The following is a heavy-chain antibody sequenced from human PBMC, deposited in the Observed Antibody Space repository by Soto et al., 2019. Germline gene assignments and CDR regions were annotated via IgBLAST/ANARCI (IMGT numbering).Heavy chain of an antibody. D-gene: IGHD3-22*01. CDR3: ARINYYDSSGYY. CDR2: IDWDDDK. Sequence: TLSLTCTVSGGSISSYYWSWIRQPPEKALEWLALIDWDDDKYYSTSLKTRLTISKDTSKNQVVLTMTNMDPVDTATYYCARINYYDSSGYYWGQGTLVTVSS. J-gene: IGHJ4*02. CDR1: GGSISSYY. V-gene: IGHV2-70*18.